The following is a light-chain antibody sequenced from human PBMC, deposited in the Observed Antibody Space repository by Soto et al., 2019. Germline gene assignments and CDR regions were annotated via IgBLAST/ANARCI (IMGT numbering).Light chain of an antibody. CDR3: QQGHDWPLT. Sequence: EIVMTQSPATLYVSPGEIATLSCRASQSISGELDWYQQRPGQPPRLLIYGVSTRATGVPDRFSGSGSGSDFTLTISGLQSEDVAVYYCQQGHDWPLTFGQGTRLDI. V-gene: IGKV3-15*01. CDR2: GVS. J-gene: IGKJ2*01. CDR1: QSISGE.